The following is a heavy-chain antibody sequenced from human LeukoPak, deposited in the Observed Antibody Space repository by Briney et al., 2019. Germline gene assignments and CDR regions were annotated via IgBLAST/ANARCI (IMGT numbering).Heavy chain of an antibody. Sequence: SETLSLTCTVSGGSISSGSYYWSWIRQPAGKGLEWIGRIYTSGSTNYNPSLKSRVTISVDTSKNQFSLKLSSVTAADTAVYYCARVLITFGGVTIFDYWGQGTLVTVSS. V-gene: IGHV4-61*02. D-gene: IGHD3-16*01. CDR2: IYTSGST. CDR1: GGSISSGSYY. CDR3: ARVLITFGGVTIFDY. J-gene: IGHJ4*02.